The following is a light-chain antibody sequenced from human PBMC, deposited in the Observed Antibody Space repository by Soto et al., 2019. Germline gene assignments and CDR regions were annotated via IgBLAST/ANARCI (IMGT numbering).Light chain of an antibody. CDR1: SSNIGSNT. J-gene: IGLJ1*01. CDR3: AAWDDSLNGYV. V-gene: IGLV1-44*01. CDR2: TDN. Sequence: QSVLTQPPSASGTPGQRVTVSCSGSSSNIGSNTVNWYQQLPGTAPKLLIYTDNQRPSGVPDRFSGSKSGTSASLAISGLQSEDGADYYCAAWDDSLNGYVFGTGT.